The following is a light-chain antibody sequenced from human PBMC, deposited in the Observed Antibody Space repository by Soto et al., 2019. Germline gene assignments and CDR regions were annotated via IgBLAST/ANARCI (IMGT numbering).Light chain of an antibody. CDR3: QSYDNSLTGSNV. Sequence: QSVLTQPPSVSGAPGQRVTISCTGTSSNIGAGFDVHWYQQLPGAAPKLLIYGNDNRPSEVPDRFSGSKSGTSASLAITGLQAEDEADYYCQSYDNSLTGSNVFGTGTKLTVL. CDR2: GND. V-gene: IGLV1-40*01. J-gene: IGLJ1*01. CDR1: SSNIGAGFD.